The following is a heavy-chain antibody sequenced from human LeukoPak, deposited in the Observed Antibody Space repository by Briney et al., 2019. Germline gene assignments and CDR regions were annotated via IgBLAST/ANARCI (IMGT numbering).Heavy chain of an antibody. Sequence: ASVKVSCKASGYTFTSYYMHWVRQAPGQGLEWMGIINPSGGSTSYAQKFQGRVTMTRGTSTSTVYMELSSLRSEDTAVYYCARDRRMFSTSGYYGMDVWGQGTTVTVSS. CDR2: INPSGGST. D-gene: IGHD2/OR15-2a*01. J-gene: IGHJ6*02. V-gene: IGHV1-46*01. CDR3: ARDRRMFSTSGYYGMDV. CDR1: GYTFTSYY.